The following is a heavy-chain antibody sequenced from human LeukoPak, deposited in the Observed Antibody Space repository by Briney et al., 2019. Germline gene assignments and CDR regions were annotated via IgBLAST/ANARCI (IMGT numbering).Heavy chain of an antibody. D-gene: IGHD3-3*01. CDR3: ARDPYDFWSGYSALGAYYYYYYYMDV. CDR2: ISSSSSYI. J-gene: IGHJ6*03. Sequence: GGSLRLSCAASGFTFSSYSMNWVRQAPGKGLEWVSSISSSSSYIYYADSVKGRFTISRDNAKNSLYLQMNSLRAEDTAVYYCARDPYDFWSGYSALGAYYYYYYYMDVWGKGTTVTVSS. CDR1: GFTFSSYS. V-gene: IGHV3-21*01.